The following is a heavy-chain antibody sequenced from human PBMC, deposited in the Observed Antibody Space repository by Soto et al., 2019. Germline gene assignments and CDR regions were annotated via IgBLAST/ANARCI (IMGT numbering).Heavy chain of an antibody. V-gene: IGHV5-51*01. J-gene: IGHJ6*02. CDR1: GYIFTDYW. Sequence: GESLKISCKASGYIFTDYWIAWVRQMPGKGLEWMGIIYPDDSDTRYSPSIQGQVTISVDKSITTAYLQWSSLRPSDTAMYYCVRNGECSGGSCYSPSYYYYGLDVWGQGTTVT. CDR2: IYPDDSDT. D-gene: IGHD2-15*01. CDR3: VRNGECSGGSCYSPSYYYYGLDV.